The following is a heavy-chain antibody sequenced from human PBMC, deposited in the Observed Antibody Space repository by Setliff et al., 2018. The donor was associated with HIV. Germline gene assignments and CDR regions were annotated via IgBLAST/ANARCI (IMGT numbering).Heavy chain of an antibody. Sequence: AGGSLRLSCAASGFTFSSFGMHWVRQAPGKGLEWVSSISSTSTYIYYADSVKGRFTISRDDAKNSLYLQMNSLRAEDTAVYYCARASPYDFWSGYYLYWGQGTLVTVSS. J-gene: IGHJ4*02. D-gene: IGHD3-3*01. CDR3: ARASPYDFWSGYYLY. CDR1: GFTFSSFG. CDR2: ISSTSTYI. V-gene: IGHV3-21*06.